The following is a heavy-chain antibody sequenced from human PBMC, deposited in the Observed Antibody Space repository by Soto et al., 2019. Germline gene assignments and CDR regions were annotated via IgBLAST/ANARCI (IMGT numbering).Heavy chain of an antibody. CDR1: GSTFNNFA. Sequence: QVVLLQSGAEVKEPGSWVRVSCQVSGSTFNNFAFSWVRQAPGHGPEWMGGIVVDSNTAEYSQRFQDRVTITADTSTDTLYMELGSLTFEDTAVYYCARAIKRWEVNYYFDFWGQGTLVTLSS. J-gene: IGHJ4*02. CDR3: ARAIKRWEVNYYFDF. V-gene: IGHV1-69*06. CDR2: IVVDSNTA. D-gene: IGHD1-26*01.